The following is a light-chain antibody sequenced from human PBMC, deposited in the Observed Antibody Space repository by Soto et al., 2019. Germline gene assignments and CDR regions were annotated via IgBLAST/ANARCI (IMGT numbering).Light chain of an antibody. CDR1: GSNIGAGYD. Sequence: QSVLTQPPSVSGAPGQRVTISCTGSGSNIGAGYDVHWYQQLPGRAPKLLIYANSNRPSGVPDRFSGSRSGTSASLAITGLQAEDEADYSGQSYESSLSGFYVFGSGTKVTVL. CDR3: QSYESSLSGFYV. V-gene: IGLV1-40*01. CDR2: ANS. J-gene: IGLJ1*01.